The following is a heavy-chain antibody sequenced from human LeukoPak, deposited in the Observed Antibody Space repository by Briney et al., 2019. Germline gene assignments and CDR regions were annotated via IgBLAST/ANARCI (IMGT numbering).Heavy chain of an antibody. CDR2: IFYNGKT. J-gene: IGHJ4*02. Sequence: SETLSLTCTISGASFRGGAQYWGWIRQTPGKGLEWIGDIFYNGKTNYNPALKSRVTISLDTSRSQFSLRTSSVTAADTGVYYCARIFDIWGRGTLVTVSS. CDR1: GASFRGGAQY. CDR3: ARIFDI. V-gene: IGHV4-61*08.